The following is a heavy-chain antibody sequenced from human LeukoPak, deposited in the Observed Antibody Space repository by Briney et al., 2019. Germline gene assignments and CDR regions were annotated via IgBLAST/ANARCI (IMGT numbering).Heavy chain of an antibody. V-gene: IGHV4-59*08. J-gene: IGHJ5*02. Sequence: SETLSLTCTVSGGSISSYYWSWIRQPPGKGLEWIGYIYYSGSTNYNPSLKSRVTISVDTSKNQFSLKLSSVTAADTAVYYCARLTHNWFDPWGRGTLVTVSS. CDR3: ARLTHNWFDP. CDR2: IYYSGST. CDR1: GGSISSYY.